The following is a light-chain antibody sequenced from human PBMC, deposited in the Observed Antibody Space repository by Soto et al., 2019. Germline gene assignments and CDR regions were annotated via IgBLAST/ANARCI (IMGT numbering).Light chain of an antibody. CDR1: QGIRTD. CDR3: LQHNSYPYT. Sequence: DIQMTQSPSSLSASVRDRVTITCRASQGIRTDLGWYQQKPGKAPKRLIYAASSLQSGVPSRFSGSGSGTEFTLTISSLQPEDFATYFCLQHNSYPYTFGQGTKLEIK. V-gene: IGKV1-17*01. J-gene: IGKJ2*01. CDR2: AAS.